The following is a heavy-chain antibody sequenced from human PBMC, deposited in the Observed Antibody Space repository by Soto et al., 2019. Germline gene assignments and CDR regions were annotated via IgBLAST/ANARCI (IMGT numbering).Heavy chain of an antibody. D-gene: IGHD1-1*01. CDR3: ARGRYGDY. V-gene: IGHV1-18*01. CDR2: ISAHNGNT. Sequence: QVHLVQSGAEVKKPGASVKVSCKASGSTFTSYGITWVRQAPGQGLEWMGWISAHNGNTDYAQKLEGRVIVTRDASTSTPYMELRSRISEDTAVYYCARGRYGDYWGQGALVTVSS. CDR1: GSTFTSYG. J-gene: IGHJ4*02.